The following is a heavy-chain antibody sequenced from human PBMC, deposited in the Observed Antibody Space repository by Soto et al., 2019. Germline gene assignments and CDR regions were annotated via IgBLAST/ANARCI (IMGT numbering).Heavy chain of an antibody. CDR1: GYTFTSYD. J-gene: IGHJ6*02. Sequence: ASVKVSCKASGYTFTSYDINWVRQATGQGLEWMGWMNPNSGTANYAQKFQGRGTITADNSMSTAYMELSSLRSEDTAVYYCSRDRWADTAMGDYYYYYGMDVWGQGTTVTVSS. D-gene: IGHD5-18*01. CDR3: SRDRWADTAMGDYYYYYGMDV. V-gene: IGHV1-8*01. CDR2: MNPNSGTA.